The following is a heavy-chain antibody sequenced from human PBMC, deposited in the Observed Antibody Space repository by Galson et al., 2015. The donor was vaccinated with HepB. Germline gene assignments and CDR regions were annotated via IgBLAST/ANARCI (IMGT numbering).Heavy chain of an antibody. Sequence: SLRLSCAASGFTFSSYGMHWVRQAPGKGLEWVAVISYDGSNKYYADSVKGRFTISRDNSKNTLYLQMNSLRAEDTAVYYCAKDGLATFDYWGQGTLVTASS. J-gene: IGHJ4*02. CDR2: ISYDGSNK. CDR1: GFTFSSYG. D-gene: IGHD5-12*01. V-gene: IGHV3-30*18. CDR3: AKDGLATFDY.